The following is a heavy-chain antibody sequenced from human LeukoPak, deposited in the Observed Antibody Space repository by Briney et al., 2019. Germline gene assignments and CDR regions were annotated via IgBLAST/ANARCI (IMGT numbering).Heavy chain of an antibody. Sequence: SETLSLTCTVPGGSISTYYWSWIRQPAGKGLEWIGRVYTSGSTNYNPSLKSRVTMSVDTSKNQFSLKLSSVTAADTAMYFCARSVMGAAEWYFDYWGQGTLVTVSS. V-gene: IGHV4-4*07. CDR1: GGSISTYY. J-gene: IGHJ4*02. D-gene: IGHD2-15*01. CDR2: VYTSGST. CDR3: ARSVMGAAEWYFDY.